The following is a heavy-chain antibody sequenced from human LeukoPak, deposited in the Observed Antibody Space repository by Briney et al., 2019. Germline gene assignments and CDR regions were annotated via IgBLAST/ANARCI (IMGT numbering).Heavy chain of an antibody. CDR3: ARARGCSSTSCYRAGFDY. CDR1: GFTFSSYA. CDR2: ISGSGGST. V-gene: IGHV3-23*01. Sequence: QPGGSLRLSCAASGFTFSSYAMSWVRQAPGKGLEWVSAISGSGGSTYYADSVKGRFTISRDNSKNTLYLQMNSLRAEDTAVYYCARARGCSSTSCYRAGFDYWGQGTLVTVSS. J-gene: IGHJ4*02. D-gene: IGHD2-2*02.